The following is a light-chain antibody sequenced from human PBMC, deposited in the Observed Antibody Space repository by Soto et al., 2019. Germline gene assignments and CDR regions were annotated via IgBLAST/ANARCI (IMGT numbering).Light chain of an antibody. Sequence: AIRMTQSPSSLSASTGDRVTITCRASQGIRSYLAWYQQKPGKAPKLLIYAASTLQSRVPSRFSGSGSGTDFTLTISCLQTEDFATYYCQQYYSYPWTFGQGTKVEIK. J-gene: IGKJ1*01. CDR2: AAS. CDR1: QGIRSY. V-gene: IGKV1-8*01. CDR3: QQYYSYPWT.